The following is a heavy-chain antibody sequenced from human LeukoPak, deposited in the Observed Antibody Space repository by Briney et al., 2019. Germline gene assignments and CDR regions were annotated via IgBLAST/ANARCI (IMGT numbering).Heavy chain of an antibody. D-gene: IGHD3-16*02. V-gene: IGHV3-74*01. CDR3: AKSLYGGCDY. CDR2: INSDGSST. J-gene: IGHJ4*02. CDR1: GFTFSSYW. Sequence: GGPLRLSCAASGFTFSSYWMHWVRQAPGKGLVWVSRINSDGSSTSYADSVKGRFTIFRDNSKDTVYLQMNSLRVEDTAVYYCAKSLYGGCDYWGQGTVVTVSS.